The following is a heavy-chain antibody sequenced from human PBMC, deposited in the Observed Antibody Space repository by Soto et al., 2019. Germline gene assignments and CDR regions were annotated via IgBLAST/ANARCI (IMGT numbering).Heavy chain of an antibody. D-gene: IGHD3-3*01. CDR2: IDSDGSST. J-gene: IGHJ3*02. CDR1: GLVFRNYW. V-gene: IGHV3-74*01. CDR3: ARDEMRFNTFGVVISAKSAFDI. Sequence: GSLRLSCAASGLVFRNYWMHWVRQVPGKGLVWVSRIDSDGSSTSYAESVKGRFTISRDNAKNTLYLQMTSLRAEDTAVYFCARDEMRFNTFGVVISAKSAFDIWGQGTMVTVSS.